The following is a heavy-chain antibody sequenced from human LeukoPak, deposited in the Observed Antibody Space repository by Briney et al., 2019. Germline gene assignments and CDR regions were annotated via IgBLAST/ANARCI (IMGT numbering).Heavy chain of an antibody. Sequence: PSETLSLTCTVSGGSISSYYWSWIRQPPGKGLEWIGYIYYSGSTNYNPSLKSRVTISVDTSKNQFSLKLSSVTAADTAVYYCARGDDYIVGATAFPDVWGQGTTVTVSS. CDR1: GGSISSYY. D-gene: IGHD1-26*01. V-gene: IGHV4-59*01. CDR2: IYYSGST. CDR3: ARGDDYIVGATAFPDV. J-gene: IGHJ6*02.